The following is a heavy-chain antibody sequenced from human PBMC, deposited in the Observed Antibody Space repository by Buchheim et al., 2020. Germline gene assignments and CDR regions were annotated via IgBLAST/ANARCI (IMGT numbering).Heavy chain of an antibody. D-gene: IGHD2-21*02. J-gene: IGHJ4*02. V-gene: IGHV3-30*18. CDR3: AKSYCGGDCYSTTVDY. CDR1: GFTFSSYG. CDR2: ILYDGSNK. Sequence: QVQLVESGGGVVQPGRSLRLSCAASGFTFSSYGMQWVRQAPGKGLEWVAVILYDGSNKYYGDSVKGRFTISRVNSKNTLYLQMNSLRAEDTAVYYCAKSYCGGDCYSTTVDYWGQGTL.